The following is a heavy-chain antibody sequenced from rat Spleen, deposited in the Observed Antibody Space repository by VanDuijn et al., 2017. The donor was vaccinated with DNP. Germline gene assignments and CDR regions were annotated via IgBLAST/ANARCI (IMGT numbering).Heavy chain of an antibody. J-gene: IGHJ2*01. CDR2: ITAGGGNT. D-gene: IGHD1-11*01. Sequence: EVQLVESGGGLVQPGRSLKLSCAASGFTFNNYFMAWVRQAPTKGLEWVASITAGGGNTYYRDSVKGRFTLSRDNAKSTLYLQMDSLRSEDTATYYCARQRDGGYSEPLFDYWGQGVMVTVSS. V-gene: IGHV5-25*01. CDR1: GFTFNNYF. CDR3: ARQRDGGYSEPLFDY.